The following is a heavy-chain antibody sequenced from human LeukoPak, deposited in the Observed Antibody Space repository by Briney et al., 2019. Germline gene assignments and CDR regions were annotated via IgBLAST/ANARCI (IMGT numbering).Heavy chain of an antibody. J-gene: IGHJ3*02. CDR1: GFSVSTNY. Sequence: PGGSLRLSCAVSGFSVSTNYMSWVRQAPGKGLEWVSIIYSGGSTYYPDSSKGRFTIPRDNSQNTRFLQTSSLRAEDTAMYYCARDRIAVTGDVLDAFDIWGQGTMVTVSS. CDR2: IYSGGST. V-gene: IGHV3-66*01. D-gene: IGHD6-19*01. CDR3: ARDRIAVTGDVLDAFDI.